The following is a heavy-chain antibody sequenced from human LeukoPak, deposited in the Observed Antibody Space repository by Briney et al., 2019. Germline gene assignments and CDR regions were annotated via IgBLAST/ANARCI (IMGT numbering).Heavy chain of an antibody. CDR2: INHSGST. J-gene: IGHJ3*02. Sequence: FTSYDINWIRQPPGKGLEWIGEINHSGSTNYNPSLKSRVTISVDTSKNQFSLKVNSVIAADTAVYYCARGDVDPYVFDIWGQGTMVTVSS. CDR1: FTSYD. V-gene: IGHV4-34*01. D-gene: IGHD3-10*02. CDR3: ARGDVDPYVFDI.